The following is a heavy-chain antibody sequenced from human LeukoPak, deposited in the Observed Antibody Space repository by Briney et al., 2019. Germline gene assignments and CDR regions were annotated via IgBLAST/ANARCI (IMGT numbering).Heavy chain of an antibody. V-gene: IGHV4-59*08. CDR3: ARHLSDHYDSSGYYFDS. CDR1: GGSLSSYY. CDR2: IYYSGST. D-gene: IGHD3-22*01. Sequence: PSETLSLTCSVSGGSLSSYYWSCIRHPPRRGREWIGYIYYSGSTNYNPSLKSRVTISVDTSKNLFSLKLSSVTAADTDVFYCARHLSDHYDSSGYYFDSWGQGTLVTVSS. J-gene: IGHJ4*02.